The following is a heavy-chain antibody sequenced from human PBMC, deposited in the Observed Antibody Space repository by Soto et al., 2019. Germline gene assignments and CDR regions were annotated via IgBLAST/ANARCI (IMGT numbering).Heavy chain of an antibody. D-gene: IGHD3-3*01. CDR3: ERTTYYDFWSGGEAFDI. V-gene: IGHV1-69*10. Sequence: ASVKVSCKASGGTFSSYAISWVRQAPGQGLEWMGGIIPIVGRTNYAQKFQGRVTMTADTSTSTAYMELSSLRSEDTAVYYCERTTYYDFWSGGEAFDIWGQGTMVTVSS. CDR1: GGTFSSYA. CDR2: IIPIVGRT. J-gene: IGHJ3*02.